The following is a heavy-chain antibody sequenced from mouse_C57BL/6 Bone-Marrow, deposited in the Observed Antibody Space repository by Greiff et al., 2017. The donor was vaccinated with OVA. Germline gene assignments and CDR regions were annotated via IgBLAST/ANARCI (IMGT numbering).Heavy chain of an antibody. CDR3: TRGYSNYYAMDY. J-gene: IGHJ4*01. D-gene: IGHD2-5*01. CDR2: IDPETGGT. Sequence: VKLLESGAELVRPGASVTLSCKASGYTFTDYEMHWVKQTPVHGLEWIGAIDPETGGTAYNQKFKGKAILTADKSSSTAYMELSSLTSEDSAVYYGTRGYSNYYAMDYWGQGTSVTVSS. CDR1: GYTFTDYE. V-gene: IGHV1-15*01.